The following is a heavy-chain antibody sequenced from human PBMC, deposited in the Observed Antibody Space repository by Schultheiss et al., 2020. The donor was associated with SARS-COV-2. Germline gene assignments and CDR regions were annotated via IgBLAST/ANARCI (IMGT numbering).Heavy chain of an antibody. V-gene: IGHV4-31*03. CDR3: ARRGMVTGTFDY. J-gene: IGHJ4*02. CDR2: IYYSGST. D-gene: IGHD4-23*01. Sequence: SETLSLTCTVSGGSISSGGYYWSWIRQHPGKGLEWIGYIYYSGSTYYNPSLKSRVTISVDTSKNQFSLKLSSVTAADTAVYYCARRGMVTGTFDYWGQGTLVTVSS. CDR1: GGSISSGGYY.